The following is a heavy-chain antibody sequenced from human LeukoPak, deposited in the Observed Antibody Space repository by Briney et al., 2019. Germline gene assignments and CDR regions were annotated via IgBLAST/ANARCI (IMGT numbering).Heavy chain of an antibody. Sequence: GESLKISCKGSGYSFTSYWISWVRQMPGKGLEWMGRIDPSDSYTNYSPSFQGHVTISADKSISTAYQQWSSLKASDTAMYYCARSASVGSSLDYWGQGTLVTVSS. CDR2: IDPSDSYT. V-gene: IGHV5-10-1*01. D-gene: IGHD6-19*01. CDR1: GYSFTSYW. CDR3: ARSASVGSSLDY. J-gene: IGHJ4*02.